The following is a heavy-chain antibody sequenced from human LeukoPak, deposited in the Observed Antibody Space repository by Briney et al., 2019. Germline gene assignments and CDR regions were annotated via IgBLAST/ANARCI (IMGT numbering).Heavy chain of an antibody. V-gene: IGHV4-59*08. CDR2: IYYSGST. Sequence: SETLSLTCTVSGGSIRSYYWSWIRQPPGKGLEWIGYIYYSGSTNYNPSLKSRVTMSVDTSINQFSLKLSSVTAADTAVYYCARRASGGYCSSDLCPPFDYWGQGTLVTVSS. D-gene: IGHD2-2*01. CDR1: GGSIRSYY. CDR3: ARRASGGYCSSDLCPPFDY. J-gene: IGHJ4*02.